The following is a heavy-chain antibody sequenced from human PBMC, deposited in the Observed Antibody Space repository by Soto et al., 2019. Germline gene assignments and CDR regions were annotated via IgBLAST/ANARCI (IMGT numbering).Heavy chain of an antibody. CDR3: ARGSGSYYWVCGMDV. Sequence: GGSLRLSCAASGFTFSSYGMHWVRQAPGKGLVWVSRINGDGSSTSYADSVKGRFTISRDNAKNTLYLQMNRLRAEDTAVYYCARGSGSYYWVCGMDVWGKGTTVTVSS. CDR2: INGDGSST. V-gene: IGHV3-74*01. D-gene: IGHD1-26*01. J-gene: IGHJ6*04. CDR1: GFTFSSYG.